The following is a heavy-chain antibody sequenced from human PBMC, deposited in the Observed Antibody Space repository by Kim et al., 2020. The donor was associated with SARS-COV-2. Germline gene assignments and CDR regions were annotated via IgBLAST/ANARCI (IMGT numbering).Heavy chain of an antibody. CDR3: ARDRLDILTGYSFDP. CDR2: ISAYNGNT. J-gene: IGHJ5*02. V-gene: IGHV1-18*01. Sequence: ASVKVSCKASGYTFTSYGISWVRQAPGQGLEWMGWISAYNGNTNYAQKLQGRVTMTTDTSTSTAYMELRSLRSDDTAVYYCARDRLDILTGYSFDPWGQGTLVTVTS. CDR1: GYTFTSYG. D-gene: IGHD3-9*01.